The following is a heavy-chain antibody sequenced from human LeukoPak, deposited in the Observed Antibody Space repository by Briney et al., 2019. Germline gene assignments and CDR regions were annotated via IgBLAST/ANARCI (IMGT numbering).Heavy chain of an antibody. Sequence: ESGPALVKPTQTLTLTCTFSGFSLSTSGMCVNWIRQPPGKALEWLAHTDWDDDKYYTTSLKTRLTISKDTSKNQVVLKMTNMDPVDTATYYCARRDSSSWYFDFWGQGTLVTVSS. D-gene: IGHD6-13*01. V-gene: IGHV2-70*01. CDR2: TDWDDDK. J-gene: IGHJ4*02. CDR1: GFSLSTSGMC. CDR3: ARRDSSSWYFDF.